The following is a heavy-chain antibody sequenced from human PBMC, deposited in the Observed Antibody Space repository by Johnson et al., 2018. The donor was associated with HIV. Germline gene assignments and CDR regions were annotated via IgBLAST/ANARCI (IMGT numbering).Heavy chain of an antibody. CDR2: ISYDGSNK. CDR1: GFTFSSYA. CDR3: ARDNEDIGLVGAFDI. Sequence: QVQLVESGGGVVQPGRSLRLSCAASGFTFSSYAMHWVRQAPGKGLEWVAVISYDGSNKYYADSVKGRFTISRDTSKNTLYLQMNSLRAEDTAVYYCARDNEDIGLVGAFDIWGQGTMVTVSS. V-gene: IGHV3-30-3*01. D-gene: IGHD2-8*02. J-gene: IGHJ3*02.